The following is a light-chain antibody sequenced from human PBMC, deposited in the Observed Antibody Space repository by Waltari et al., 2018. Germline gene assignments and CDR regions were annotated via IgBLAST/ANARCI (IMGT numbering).Light chain of an antibody. V-gene: IGKV1-33*01. Sequence: DIQMTQSPSSLSASVGDRVTITCQESQDISNYLNWYQQKPGKAPKLLIYDASNLETGVPSRFSGNGSGTDFTFTISSLQPEDIATYYCQQYDNLPPGTFGQWTRLGSK. CDR2: DAS. CDR3: QQYDNLPPGT. J-gene: IGKJ5*01. CDR1: QDISNY.